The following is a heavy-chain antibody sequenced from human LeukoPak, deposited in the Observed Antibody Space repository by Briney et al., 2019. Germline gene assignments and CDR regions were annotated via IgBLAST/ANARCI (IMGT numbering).Heavy chain of an antibody. D-gene: IGHD1-1*01. J-gene: IGHJ4*02. CDR1: GYTFTSYA. CDR2: INTNTGNS. Sequence: ASVKVSCKASGYTFTSYAMNWVRQASGQGLEWMGWINTNTGNSTYAQGFTGRFVFSLDTSVSTAYLQISSLKAEDTAVYYCARASGSDYWGQGTLVTVSS. V-gene: IGHV7-4-1*02. CDR3: ARASGSDY.